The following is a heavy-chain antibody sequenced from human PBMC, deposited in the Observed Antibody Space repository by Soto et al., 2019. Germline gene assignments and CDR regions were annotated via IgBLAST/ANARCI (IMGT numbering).Heavy chain of an antibody. D-gene: IGHD2-15*01. J-gene: IGHJ1*01. V-gene: IGHV1-46*03. CDR2: INPSGGST. CDR3: ARGAQDIVVVVAVPGSWYFQH. CDR1: GYTFTSYY. Sequence: ASVKVSCKASGYTFTSYYMHWVRQAPGQGLEWMGIINPSGGSTSYAQKFQGRVTMTRDTSTSTVYMELSSLRSEDTAVYYCARGAQDIVVVVAVPGSWYFQHWGQGTLVTVSS.